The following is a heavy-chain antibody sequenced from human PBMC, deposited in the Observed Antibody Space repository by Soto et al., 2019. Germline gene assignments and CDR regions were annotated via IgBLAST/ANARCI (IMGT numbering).Heavy chain of an antibody. Sequence: GGTNYGQRFQGRVTMTRDTSISTVYMELSSLRADDTAVYYCAKGDPSTLVGVVITKVDYWGQGTLVTVSS. V-gene: IGHV1-2*02. J-gene: IGHJ4*02. CDR2: GGT. CDR3: AKGDPSTLVGVVITKVDY. D-gene: IGHD3-22*01.